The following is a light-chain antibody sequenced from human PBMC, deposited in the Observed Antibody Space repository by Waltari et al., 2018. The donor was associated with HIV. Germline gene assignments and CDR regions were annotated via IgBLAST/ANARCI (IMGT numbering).Light chain of an antibody. V-gene: IGLV1-47*01. CDR2: RNN. CDR3: AAWDDSLSGWV. J-gene: IGLJ3*02. Sequence: QSVLPKPPSASGTPGQRVTIPCSGSSPNIGSHYVYWYQQLPGTAPKLLIYRNNQRPSGVPDRFSGSKSGTSASLVISGLRSEDEADYYCAAWDDSLSGWVFGGGTKLTVL. CDR1: SPNIGSHY.